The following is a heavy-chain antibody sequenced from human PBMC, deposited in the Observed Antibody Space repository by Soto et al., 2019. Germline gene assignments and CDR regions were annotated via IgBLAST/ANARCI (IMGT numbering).Heavy chain of an antibody. CDR1: GGSFSGYY. CDR2: INHSGST. J-gene: IGHJ6*02. CDR3: ARGRVSYSSSWRVYYYYGMDV. D-gene: IGHD6-13*01. V-gene: IGHV4-34*01. Sequence: PSETLSLTCAVYGGSFSGYYWSWIRQPPGKGLEWIGEINHSGSTNYNPSLKSRVTISVDTSKNQFSLKLSSVTAADTAVYYCARGRVSYSSSWRVYYYYGMDVWGQGTTVTSP.